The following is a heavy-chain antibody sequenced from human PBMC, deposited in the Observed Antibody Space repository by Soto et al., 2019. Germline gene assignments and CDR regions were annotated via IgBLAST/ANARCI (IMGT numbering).Heavy chain of an antibody. V-gene: IGHV1-18*01. CDR2: ISAYNGNT. CDR3: ARDPFQYSSGWYESRTLDS. Sequence: ASVKFSCKASSYTFTSYGSSWVRQAPGQGRKWMGWISAYNGNTNYAQKLQGRVTMTTDTSTSTAYMELRSLRSDDTAVYYCARDPFQYSSGWYESRTLDSWGQGTLVTVSS. CDR1: SYTFTSYG. J-gene: IGHJ4*02. D-gene: IGHD6-19*01.